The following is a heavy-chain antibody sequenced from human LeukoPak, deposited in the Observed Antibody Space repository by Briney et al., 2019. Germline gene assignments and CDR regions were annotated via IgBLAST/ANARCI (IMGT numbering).Heavy chain of an antibody. Sequence: PGGSLRLSCAASGFTFSSYGMHWARQAPGKGLEWVAVIWYDGSNKYYADSVKGRFTISRDNSKNTLYLQMNSLRAEDTAVYYCARQPLLDSDSSGYYFGWGQGTLVTVSS. CDR3: ARQPLLDSDSSGYYFG. CDR1: GFTFSSYG. CDR2: IWYDGSNK. D-gene: IGHD3-22*01. V-gene: IGHV3-33*01. J-gene: IGHJ4*02.